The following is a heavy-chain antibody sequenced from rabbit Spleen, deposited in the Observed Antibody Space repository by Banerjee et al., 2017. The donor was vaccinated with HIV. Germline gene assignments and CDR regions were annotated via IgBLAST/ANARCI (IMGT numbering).Heavy chain of an antibody. J-gene: IGHJ6*01. CDR3: ARDAGAGVTSWGMDL. CDR2: IDTSTGDT. Sequence: QQQLEESGGGLVKPEGTLTLTCTASGFSFSSIHWMCWVRQAPGKGVEWIACIDTSTGDTDYATWPEGRFSTSTASSTTVTLQKTSLTVAEAAASFCARDAGAGVTSWGMDLWGQGTLVTVS. V-gene: IGHV1S45*01. D-gene: IGHD4-1*01. CDR1: GFSFSSIHW.